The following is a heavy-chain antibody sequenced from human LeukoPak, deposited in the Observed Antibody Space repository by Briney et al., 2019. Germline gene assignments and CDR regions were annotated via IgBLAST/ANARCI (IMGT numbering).Heavy chain of an antibody. Sequence: SVKVSCKASGGTFSSYAISWVRQAPGQGLEWMGGIIPIFGTANYAQKFQGRVTITTGESTSTAYMELSSLRSEDTAVYYCARGDYYDSSGPGLVAFDIWGQGTMVTVSS. CDR2: IIPIFGTA. CDR1: GGTFSSYA. V-gene: IGHV1-69*05. CDR3: ARGDYYDSSGPGLVAFDI. D-gene: IGHD3-22*01. J-gene: IGHJ3*02.